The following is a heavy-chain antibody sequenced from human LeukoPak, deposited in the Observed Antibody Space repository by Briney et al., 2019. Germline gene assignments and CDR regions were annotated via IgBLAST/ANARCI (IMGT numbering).Heavy chain of an antibody. Sequence: GGSLRLSCEASGFTFSAYAMTWVRQAPGQGLEWVSAISGSGGSTYYADSVKGRFTISRDNSKNTLYLQMDSLRAEDTAVYYCARDLLNWFGEPYVGMDVWGQGTTVTVSS. J-gene: IGHJ6*02. D-gene: IGHD3-10*01. CDR2: ISGSGGST. CDR1: GFTFSAYA. CDR3: ARDLLNWFGEPYVGMDV. V-gene: IGHV3-23*01.